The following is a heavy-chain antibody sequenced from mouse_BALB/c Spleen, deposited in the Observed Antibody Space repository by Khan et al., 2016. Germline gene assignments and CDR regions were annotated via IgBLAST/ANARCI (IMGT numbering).Heavy chain of an antibody. CDR2: INSNGGST. CDR1: GFTFSTYG. Sequence: EVELVESGGGLVQPGGSLKLSCAASGFTFSTYGMSWVRQTPDKRQELVATINSNGGSTYYPDSVKGRFTISRDNAKNTLYLQMSSLKSEDTAMYYCARENYRYYFDYWGQGTTLTVSS. J-gene: IGHJ2*01. D-gene: IGHD2-14*01. V-gene: IGHV5-6-3*01. CDR3: ARENYRYYFDY.